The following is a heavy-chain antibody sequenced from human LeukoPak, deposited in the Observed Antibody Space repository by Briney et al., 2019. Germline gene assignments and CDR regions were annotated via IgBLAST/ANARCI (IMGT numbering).Heavy chain of an antibody. CDR3: TRDTRVLGPFFAY. J-gene: IGHJ4*02. CDR1: GFTFSSYS. CDR2: ISSSSSYI. V-gene: IGHV3-21*01. D-gene: IGHD1-1*01. Sequence: GGSLRLSCAASGFTFSSYSMNWVRQAPGKGLEWVSSISSSSSYIYYADSVKGRFTISRDNAKNSLYLQMNSLRAEDTAVYYCTRDTRVLGPFFAYWGQGTLVTVSS.